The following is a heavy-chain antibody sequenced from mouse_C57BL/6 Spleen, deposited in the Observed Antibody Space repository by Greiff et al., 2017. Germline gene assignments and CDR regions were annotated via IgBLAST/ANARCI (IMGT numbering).Heavy chain of an antibody. CDR3: ARGGRTFGWYFDV. Sequence: QVQLKESGPELVKPGASVKLSCKASGYTFTSYDINWVKPRPGQGLEWIGWIYPRDGSTKYNEKLKGKATLTVDTSSSTAYMELTSLTSEASAVFFCARGGRTFGWYFDVWGTGTTVTVSS. V-gene: IGHV1-85*01. D-gene: IGHD2-14*01. J-gene: IGHJ1*03. CDR1: GYTFTSYD. CDR2: IYPRDGST.